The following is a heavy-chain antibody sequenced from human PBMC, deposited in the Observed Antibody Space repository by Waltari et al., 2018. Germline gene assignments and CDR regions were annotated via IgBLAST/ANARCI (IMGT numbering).Heavy chain of an antibody. D-gene: IGHD5-12*01. CDR2: IYYSGST. CDR3: ARAADSGYDLVY. CDR1: GGSISSYY. J-gene: IGHJ4*02. Sequence: QVQLQESGPGLVKPSETLSLTCTVSGGSISSYYWSWIRQPPGKGLEWIGYIYYSGSTNYNPSLKSRVTISVDPSKNQFSLKLSSVTAADTAVYYCARAADSGYDLVYWGQGTLVTVSS. V-gene: IGHV4-59*01.